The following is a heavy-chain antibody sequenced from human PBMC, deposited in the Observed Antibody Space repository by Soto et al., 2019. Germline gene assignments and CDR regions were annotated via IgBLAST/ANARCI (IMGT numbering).Heavy chain of an antibody. CDR2: ISYDGSNK. D-gene: IGHD6-19*01. J-gene: IGHJ4*02. CDR1: GFTFSSYA. CDR3: ARDGIAVAGPGNFDY. Sequence: QVQLVESGGGVVQPGRSLRLSCAASGFTFSSYAMHWVRQAPGKGLEWVAVISYDGSNKYYADSVKGRFTISRDNSKNTLYLQMNSLRAEDTPVYYCARDGIAVAGPGNFDYWGQGTLVTVSS. V-gene: IGHV3-30-3*01.